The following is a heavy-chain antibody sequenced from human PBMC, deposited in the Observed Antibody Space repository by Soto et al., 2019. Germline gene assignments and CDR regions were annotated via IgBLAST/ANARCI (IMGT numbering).Heavy chain of an antibody. CDR1: GFSFSTYA. J-gene: IGHJ6*02. CDR2: ISGSGGSI. Sequence: PGGSLRLSCAASGFSFSTYAMNWVRQAPGNGLEWVSAISGSGGSIHYADSVKGRFTISSDNSKNTLYLQMNSLRDEDTAVYHCVKGYWKGDVWGQGTTVTVSS. CDR3: VKGYWKGDV. V-gene: IGHV3-23*01. D-gene: IGHD1-1*01.